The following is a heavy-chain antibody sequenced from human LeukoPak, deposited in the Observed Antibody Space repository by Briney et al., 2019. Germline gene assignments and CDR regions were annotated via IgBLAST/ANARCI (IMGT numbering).Heavy chain of an antibody. Sequence: SETLSLACTVSCASISSFDWTLIRQPPGKGLELIGYISSSGSTKYNPSLQSRVTISVDTSKSQFSLKLSSVTAADTALYYCARSNPYSGSYVGKGVDYWGQGTLVTVSS. CDR1: CASISSFD. J-gene: IGHJ4*02. D-gene: IGHD1-26*01. CDR2: ISSSGST. CDR3: ARSNPYSGSYVGKGVDY. V-gene: IGHV4-59*12.